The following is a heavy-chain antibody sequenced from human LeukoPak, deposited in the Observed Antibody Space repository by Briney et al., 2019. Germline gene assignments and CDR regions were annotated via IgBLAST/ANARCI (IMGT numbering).Heavy chain of an antibody. V-gene: IGHV1-18*01. Sequence: ASVKVSCKASGYTFTSYGISWLRQAPGQGLEWMGWISTYNGHANYAQKLQGRVTMTTDTSTSTAYMELRNLRSDDTAVYYCARGGRWELPRPYAFDIWGQGTMVTVSS. CDR3: ARGGRWELPRPYAFDI. D-gene: IGHD1-26*01. CDR2: ISTYNGHA. CDR1: GYTFTSYG. J-gene: IGHJ3*02.